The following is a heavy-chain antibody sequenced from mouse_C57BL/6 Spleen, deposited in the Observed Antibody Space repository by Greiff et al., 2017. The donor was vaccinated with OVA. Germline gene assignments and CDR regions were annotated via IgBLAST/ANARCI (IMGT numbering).Heavy chain of an antibody. Sequence: QVQLQQSGAELVRPGASVKLSCKASGYTFTDYYINWVKQRPGQGLEWIARIYPGSGNTYYNEKFKGKATLTAEKSSSTAYMQLSSLASEDSAVYFCASSYYGSSYEGYFDYWGQGTTLTVSS. CDR1: GYTFTDYY. J-gene: IGHJ2*01. CDR3: ASSYYGSSYEGYFDY. CDR2: IYPGSGNT. D-gene: IGHD1-1*01. V-gene: IGHV1-76*01.